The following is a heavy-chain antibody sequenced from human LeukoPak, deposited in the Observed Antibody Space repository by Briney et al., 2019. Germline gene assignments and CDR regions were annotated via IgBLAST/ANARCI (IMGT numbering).Heavy chain of an antibody. CDR2: TNSDGSST. V-gene: IGHV3-74*01. CDR1: GFTFSDYR. CDR3: ARVTYYYDSSGYYHYWYFDL. Sequence: GGSLRLSCEASGFTFSDYRMHWVRQAPGKGLVWVSHTNSDGSSTSYADSVKGRFTISRDNAKNTLYLQMNSLRAEDTAVYYCARVTYYYDSSGYYHYWYFDLWGRGTLVTVSS. D-gene: IGHD3-22*01. J-gene: IGHJ2*01.